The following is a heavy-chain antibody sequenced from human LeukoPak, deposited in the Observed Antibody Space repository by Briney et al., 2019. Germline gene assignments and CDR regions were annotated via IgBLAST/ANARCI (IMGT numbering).Heavy chain of an antibody. Sequence: GASVKVSCEASGYTFTGYYMHWVRQAPGQGLEWMGWINPNSGGTNYAQKFQGRVTMTRDTSISTAYMELSRLRSDDTAVYYCARHPGVRFLEWLSVPFDYWGQGTLVTVSS. V-gene: IGHV1-2*02. J-gene: IGHJ4*02. CDR3: ARHPGVRFLEWLSVPFDY. CDR1: GYTFTGYY. D-gene: IGHD3-3*01. CDR2: INPNSGGT.